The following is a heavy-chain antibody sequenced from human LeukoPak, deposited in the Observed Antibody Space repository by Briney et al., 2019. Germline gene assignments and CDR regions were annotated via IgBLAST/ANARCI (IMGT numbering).Heavy chain of an antibody. V-gene: IGHV4-34*01. Sequence: PSETLSLTCVVYGGSFSGYYWSWIRQPPGKGLEWIAEMNHSGSSNYNPSLKSRVTISLDTSKNHFSLKLRSVTAADTAVYYCARTVLLWFGELNYFDYWGQGTLVTVSS. J-gene: IGHJ4*02. CDR2: MNHSGSS. CDR3: ARTVLLWFGELNYFDY. D-gene: IGHD3-10*01. CDR1: GGSFSGYY.